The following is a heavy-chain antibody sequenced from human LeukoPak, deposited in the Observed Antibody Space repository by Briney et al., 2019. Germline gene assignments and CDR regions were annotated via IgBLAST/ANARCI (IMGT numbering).Heavy chain of an antibody. Sequence: SETLSLTCTVSGGSISSSSYYWGWIRQPPGKGLEWIGSIYYSGSTYYNPSLKSRVTISVDTSKNQFSLKLSSVTAADTAVYYCARFTAVVATFDIWGQGTMVTVYS. CDR1: GGSISSSSYY. D-gene: IGHD3-22*01. J-gene: IGHJ3*02. CDR2: IYYSGST. CDR3: ARFTAVVATFDI. V-gene: IGHV4-39*07.